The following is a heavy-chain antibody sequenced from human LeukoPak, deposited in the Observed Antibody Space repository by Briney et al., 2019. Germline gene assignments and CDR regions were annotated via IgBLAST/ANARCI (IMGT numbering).Heavy chain of an antibody. V-gene: IGHV1-58*02. CDR3: AAGDYYDSSGYYARH. Sequence: GTSVKVSCKASGFTFTSSAMQWVRQARGQRLEWIGWIVVGSGNTNYAQKFQERVTITRDMSTSTAYMELSSLRSEDTAVYYCAAGDYYDSSGYYARHWGQGTLVTVSS. CDR1: GFTFTSSA. D-gene: IGHD3-22*01. CDR2: IVVGSGNT. J-gene: IGHJ1*01.